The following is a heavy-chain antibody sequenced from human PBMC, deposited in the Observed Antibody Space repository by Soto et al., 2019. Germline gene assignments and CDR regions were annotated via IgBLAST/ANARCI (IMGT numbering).Heavy chain of an antibody. CDR2: IKQDGSEK. Sequence: EVQLVESGGGLVQPGGSLRLSCAASGFTFSSYWMSWVRQAPGKGLEWVANIKQDGSEKYYVDSVKGRFTISRDNAKNSMYLQMNSLRAKDTAVYYCARDTIVATIIDGMDVWGQGTTVTVSS. CDR1: GFTFSSYW. J-gene: IGHJ6*02. D-gene: IGHD5-12*01. V-gene: IGHV3-7*03. CDR3: ARDTIVATIIDGMDV.